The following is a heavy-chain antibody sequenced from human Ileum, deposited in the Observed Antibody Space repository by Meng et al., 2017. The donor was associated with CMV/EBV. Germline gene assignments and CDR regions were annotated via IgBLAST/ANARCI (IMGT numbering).Heavy chain of an antibody. V-gene: IGHV3-13*01. D-gene: IGHD6-19*01. CDR3: VRGARSSAWNNWFFDL. J-gene: IGHJ2*01. Sequence: GESLKISCVASGFSLRTHDLHWVRQAAGKGLEWVSAIGNIDDTYYPDSVKGRLTISREDAKNSLYLEMNSLIVGDTAVYYCVRGARSSAWNNWFFDLWGRGTRVTVSS. CDR1: GFSLRTHD. CDR2: IGNIDDT.